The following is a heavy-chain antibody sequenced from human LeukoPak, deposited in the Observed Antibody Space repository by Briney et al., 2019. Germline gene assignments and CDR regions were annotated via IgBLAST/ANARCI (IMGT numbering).Heavy chain of an antibody. Sequence: PSETLSLTCSVSGGSISSTTYYWGWIRQPPGKGLEWIGSISYSGSTYYNPSLKSRVTISLDMSNNQFSLKLSSVTAADTAVYYCARGGLKMATIYRGKPFDYWGQGTLVTVSS. CDR3: ARGGLKMATIYRGKPFDY. V-gene: IGHV4-39*07. D-gene: IGHD5-24*01. CDR1: GGSISSTTYY. J-gene: IGHJ4*02. CDR2: ISYSGST.